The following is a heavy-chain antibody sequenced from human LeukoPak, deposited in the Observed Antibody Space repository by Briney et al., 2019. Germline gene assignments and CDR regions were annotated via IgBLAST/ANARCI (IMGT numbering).Heavy chain of an antibody. J-gene: IGHJ4*02. CDR3: ARMKYCSSTSCYYFDY. D-gene: IGHD2-2*01. CDR1: GSTFTGYY. Sequence: ASVKVSCQASGSTFTGYYMHWVRQAPGQGLEWMGWISAYNGNTNYAQKLQGRVTMTTDTSTSTAYMELRSLRSDDTAVYYCARMKYCSSTSCYYFDYWGQGTLVTVSS. V-gene: IGHV1-18*04. CDR2: ISAYNGNT.